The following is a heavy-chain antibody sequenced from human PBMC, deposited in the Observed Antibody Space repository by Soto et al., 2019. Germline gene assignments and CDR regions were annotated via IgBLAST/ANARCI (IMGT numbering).Heavy chain of an antibody. CDR3: ARALNVLGYCSGGSCSNDY. V-gene: IGHV3-21*01. Sequence: LRLSCAASGFTFSSYSMNWVRQAPGKGLEWVSSISSSSSYIYYADSVKGRFTISRDNAKNSLYLQMNSLRAEDTAVYYCARALNVLGYCSGGSCSNDYWGQGTLVTVSS. CDR2: ISSSSSYI. CDR1: GFTFSSYS. J-gene: IGHJ4*02. D-gene: IGHD2-15*01.